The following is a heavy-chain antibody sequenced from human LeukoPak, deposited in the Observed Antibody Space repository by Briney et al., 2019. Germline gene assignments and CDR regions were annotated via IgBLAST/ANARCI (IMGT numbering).Heavy chain of an antibody. CDR3: AKDRGDCSSTSCYFNWFDP. J-gene: IGHJ5*02. V-gene: IGHV3-23*01. CDR1: GFTFSGYA. CDR2: ISGSGGST. D-gene: IGHD2-2*01. Sequence: GGSLRLSCAASGFTFSGYAMSWVRQAPGKGLEWVSAISGSGGSTYYADSVKGRFTISRDNSKNTLYLQMNSLRAEDTAVYYCAKDRGDCSSTSCYFNWFDPWGQGTLVTVSS.